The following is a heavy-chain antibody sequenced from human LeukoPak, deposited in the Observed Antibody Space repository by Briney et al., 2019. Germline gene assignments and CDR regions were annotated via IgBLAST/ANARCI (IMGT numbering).Heavy chain of an antibody. CDR2: ISYDGSNK. J-gene: IGHJ5*02. Sequence: GGSLRLSCAASGFTFSSYGMHWVRQAPGEGLEWVAVISYDGSNKYYADSVKGRFTISRDNSKNTLYLQMNSLRAEDTAVYYCAKELGYCSGGSCYPWGQGTLVTVSS. CDR3: AKELGYCSGGSCYP. CDR1: GFTFSSYG. V-gene: IGHV3-30*18. D-gene: IGHD2-15*01.